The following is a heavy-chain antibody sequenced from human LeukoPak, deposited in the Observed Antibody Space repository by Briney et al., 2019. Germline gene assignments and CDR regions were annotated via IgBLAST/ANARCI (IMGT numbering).Heavy chain of an antibody. J-gene: IGHJ6*03. CDR3: TRDHPFSITEYYMDA. D-gene: IGHD3-10*01. Sequence: GGSLRLSCAASGFTFSSYDMNWVRQAPGKGLEWVSYISSSGTIYYADSVKGRFTISRDNAKNSLYLQMNSLRAKDTAVYYCTRDHPFSITEYYMDAWGKGTTVTISS. CDR1: GFTFSSYD. V-gene: IGHV3-48*03. CDR2: ISSSGTI.